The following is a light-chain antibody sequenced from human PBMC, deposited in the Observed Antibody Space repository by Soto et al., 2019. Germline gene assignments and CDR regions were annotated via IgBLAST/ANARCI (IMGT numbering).Light chain of an antibody. CDR1: SGDIGSYNR. J-gene: IGLJ1*01. CDR3: SSYTNINTRACV. CDR2: EVT. V-gene: IGLV2-14*01. Sequence: QSALTQPASVSGSPGQSITISCTGTSGDIGSYNRVSWYQQHPGKAPKLIIYEVTDRPSGVSNRFSGSKSGNTASLTSSGLRAEDEAEYYCSSYTNINTRACVFGTGTRSPS.